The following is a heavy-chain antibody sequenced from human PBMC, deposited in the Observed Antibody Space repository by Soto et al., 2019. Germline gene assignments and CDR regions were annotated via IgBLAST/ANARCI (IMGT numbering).Heavy chain of an antibody. Sequence: PSETLSLTSAVYGGSLSGYYWTWIRQPPGKGLEWIGEVNPGGITNYSPSVKSRLTLSLETSKKQVSLELTAVTAADTAVYYCGRVVINMAIPSIDSCGPGTLVLVSP. CDR3: GRVVINMAIPSIDS. CDR2: VNPGGIT. CDR1: GGSLSGYY. V-gene: IGHV4-34*01. D-gene: IGHD3-10*01. J-gene: IGHJ5*01.